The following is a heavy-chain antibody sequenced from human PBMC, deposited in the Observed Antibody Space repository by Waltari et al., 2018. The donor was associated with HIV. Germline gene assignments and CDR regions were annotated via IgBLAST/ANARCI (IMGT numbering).Heavy chain of an antibody. D-gene: IGHD2-8*01. V-gene: IGHV3-23*01. J-gene: IGHJ6*02. CDR3: AKPRMEYAIRDFFFGLDV. CDR1: GFTFPTYP. CDR2: ISDRGTTT. Sequence: VDLLESGGGLVQPGGSLRLSCVGSGFTFPTYPMSWVRQAPGKGFGWFPGISDRGTTTFYADSVKGRFTISRDNSKNTIYLQMDSLRADDTAVYYCAKPRMEYAIRDFFFGLDVWGQGTTVTVSS.